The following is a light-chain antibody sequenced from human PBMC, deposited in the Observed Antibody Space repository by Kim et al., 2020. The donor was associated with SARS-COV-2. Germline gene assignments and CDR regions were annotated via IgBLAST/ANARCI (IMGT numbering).Light chain of an antibody. J-gene: IGKJ2*01. Sequence: ASVGDRVTITGRASQSISSYLNLYQQKPGKAPKHVIYAASSLLSGVPSRISGSGSGTDFTLTISSLQPEDFATYYCQHSYNTPHTFGQGTKLEI. CDR3: QHSYNTPHT. V-gene: IGKV1-39*01. CDR2: AAS. CDR1: QSISSY.